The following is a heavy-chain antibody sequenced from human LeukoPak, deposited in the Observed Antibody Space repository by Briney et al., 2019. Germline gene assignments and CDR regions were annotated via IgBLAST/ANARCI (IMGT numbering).Heavy chain of an antibody. CDR3: ARHGVCTSTNCHRYFDS. J-gene: IGHJ4*02. Sequence: SETLSLTCTVSGGSISNYYWSWIRQPPGKGPEWIGYIYYSGNTYHDPSLKSRVTISVDTSKNQFSLKLSSVTAADTAVYYCARHGVCTSTNCHRYFDSWGQGILVTVSS. CDR2: IYYSGNT. D-gene: IGHD2-2*02. CDR1: GGSISNYY. V-gene: IGHV4-59*08.